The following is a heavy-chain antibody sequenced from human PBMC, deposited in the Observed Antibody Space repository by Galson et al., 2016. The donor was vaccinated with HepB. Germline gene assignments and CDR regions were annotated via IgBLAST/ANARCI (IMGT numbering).Heavy chain of an antibody. CDR2: ISYDGSNK. CDR1: GFTFSFYG. J-gene: IGHJ6*03. CDR3: AEDRVAGTSYYYYMDV. Sequence: SLRLSCAASGFTFSFYGIHWVRQAPGKGLEWVAVISYDGSNKYYADSVKGRFTISRDNSKNTLYLQMNSLRAEDTAVYYCAEDRVAGTSYYYYMDVWGKGTTVTVSS. D-gene: IGHD6-19*01. V-gene: IGHV3-30*18.